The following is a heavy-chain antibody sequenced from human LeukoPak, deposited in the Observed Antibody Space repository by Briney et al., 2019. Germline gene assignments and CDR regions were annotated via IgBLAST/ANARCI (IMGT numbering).Heavy chain of an antibody. CDR3: ARPLQWLVKLTLNY. J-gene: IGHJ4*02. CDR1: GYTFTGYY. D-gene: IGHD6-19*01. Sequence: ASVKVSCKASGYTFTGYYMHWVRQAPGQGLEWMGWINPNSGGTNYAQTFQGRVTMTRDTSISTAYMELSRLRSDDTAVYYCARPLQWLVKLTLNYWGQGTLVTVSS. V-gene: IGHV1-2*02. CDR2: INPNSGGT.